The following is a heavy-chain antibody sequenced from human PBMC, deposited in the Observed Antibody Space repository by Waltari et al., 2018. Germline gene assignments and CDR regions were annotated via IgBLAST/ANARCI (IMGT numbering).Heavy chain of an antibody. J-gene: IGHJ6*02. CDR2: INGDGSTT. CDR3: AREENYDYAMDV. CDR1: GFFSSRYW. V-gene: IGHV3-74*01. Sequence: EVHLVESGGGSVQPGGSLRLSCAAPGFFSSRYWMHWVRQGPGEGLVCVSRINGDGSTTTYADSVQGRVTTTRDNAKKTLYLEMNSLRTEDTGVYYCAREENYDYAMDVWGQGTTVTVSS.